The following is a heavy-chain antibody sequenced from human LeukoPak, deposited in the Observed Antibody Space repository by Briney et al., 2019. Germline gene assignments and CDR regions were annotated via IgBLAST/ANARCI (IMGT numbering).Heavy chain of an antibody. D-gene: IGHD3-22*01. CDR3: ARALYYEPSYLDS. CDR2: VTPSGVA. CDR1: GGSFSGYY. Sequence: SETLSLTCAVYGGSFSGYYRTWIRQPPGKGLEWIGEVTPSGVAHYNPSLKSPVTISVDTTKNQFSLMVTSVTAADTALYFCARALYYEPSYLDSWGRGTLVTVSS. V-gene: IGHV4-34*01. J-gene: IGHJ4*02.